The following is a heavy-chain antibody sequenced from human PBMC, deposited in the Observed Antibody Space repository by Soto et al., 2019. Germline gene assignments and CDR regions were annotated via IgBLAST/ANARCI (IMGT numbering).Heavy chain of an antibody. J-gene: IGHJ6*02. Sequence: GGSLRLSCAASGFTFSSYAMHWVRRAPGKGLDWVAVISYDGSNKYYADSVKGRFTISRDNSKNTLYLQMNSLRAEDTAVYYCARDLTAPASYYYYYYGMDVWGQGTTVTVSS. CDR1: GFTFSSYA. CDR2: ISYDGSNK. CDR3: ARDLTAPASYYYYYYGMDV. V-gene: IGHV3-30-3*01.